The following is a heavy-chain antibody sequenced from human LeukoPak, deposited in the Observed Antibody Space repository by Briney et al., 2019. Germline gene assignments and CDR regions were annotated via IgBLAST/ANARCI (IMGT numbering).Heavy chain of an antibody. J-gene: IGHJ4*02. D-gene: IGHD3-16*02. CDR1: GFTFSDYY. CDR2: ISSSGSII. CDR3: ARGADYVWGSYRYPVWDY. Sequence: PGGSLRLSCAASGFTFSDYYMNWIRQTPGKGLEWVSYISSSGSIIYYADSVKGRFTISRDNAKNSVYLQMNSLRAEDTAVYYCARGADYVWGSYRYPVWDYWGQGTLVTVSS. V-gene: IGHV3-11*04.